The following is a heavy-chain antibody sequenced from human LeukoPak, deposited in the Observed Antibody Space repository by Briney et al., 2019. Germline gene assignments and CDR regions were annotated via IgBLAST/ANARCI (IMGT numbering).Heavy chain of an antibody. Sequence: RESLKISCKGSGYIFTNYWIGWVRQMPGKGLEWMGIIYPGDSDTRYGPSLQGQVTISVDKSISTAYLEWSSLKASDTATYYCARARGYSSGWYDYWGQGTLVTVSS. CDR1: GYIFTNYW. V-gene: IGHV5-51*01. CDR3: ARARGYSSGWYDY. J-gene: IGHJ4*02. CDR2: IYPGDSDT. D-gene: IGHD6-19*01.